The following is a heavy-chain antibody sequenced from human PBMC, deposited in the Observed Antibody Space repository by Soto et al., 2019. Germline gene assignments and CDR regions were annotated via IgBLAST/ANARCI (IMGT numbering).Heavy chain of an antibody. V-gene: IGHV4-59*01. CDR3: ARESYSSSWYTWGAFSI. Sequence: QVQLQESRPELVKPSETLSLTCTVSGGAISSYYWSWIRQLPGKGLECIEYNYYSGSTNYNPSLKMRVTLSVATPICRFCLKLRSVTASDSAVDYWARESYSSSWYTWGAFSIWGQGTMVTVSS. D-gene: IGHD6-13*01. J-gene: IGHJ3*02. CDR2: NYYSGST. CDR1: GGAISSYY.